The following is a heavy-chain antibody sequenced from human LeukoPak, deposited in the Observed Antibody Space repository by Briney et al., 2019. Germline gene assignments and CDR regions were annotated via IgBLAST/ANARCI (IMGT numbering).Heavy chain of an antibody. Sequence: SGGSLRLSCAASGFTFSNYGMHWVRQAPGKGLEWVALLVYDGFYKYYADSVKGRFTISRDDSRNTLYLQLSSLRAEYTAVYYCAKDLFTMVRGSPMDVWGQGTTVTVSS. J-gene: IGHJ6*02. V-gene: IGHV3-30*18. CDR2: LVYDGFYK. CDR3: AKDLFTMVRGSPMDV. D-gene: IGHD3-10*01. CDR1: GFTFSNYG.